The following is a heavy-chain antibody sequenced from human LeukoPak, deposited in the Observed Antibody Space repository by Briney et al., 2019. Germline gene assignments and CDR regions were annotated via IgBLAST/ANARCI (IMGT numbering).Heavy chain of an antibody. CDR3: ARGYHTYYYDSSGYLWGYYFDY. CDR1: GYTFTSYD. D-gene: IGHD3-22*01. J-gene: IGHJ4*02. V-gene: IGHV1-8*03. CDR2: MNPNSGNT. Sequence: ASVKVSCKASGYTFTSYDINWVRQATGQGLEWMGWMNPNSGNTGYAQKFQGRVTITRNTSKSTAYMELSSLRSEATAVYYCARGYHTYYYDSSGYLWGYYFDYWGQGTLVTVSS.